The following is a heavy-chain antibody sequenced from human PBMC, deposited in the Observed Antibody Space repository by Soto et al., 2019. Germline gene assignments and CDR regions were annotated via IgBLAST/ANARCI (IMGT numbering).Heavy chain of an antibody. J-gene: IGHJ4*02. CDR3: AASGSNGQFDY. V-gene: IGHV4-59*01. Sequence: PSETLSLTCAVYGGSFSGYYWSWIRQPPGKGLEWIGYIYYSGSTNYNPSLKSRVTISVDTSKNQFSLKLSSATAADTAVYYCAASGSNGQFDYWAQGTLVTVSS. CDR2: IYYSGST. CDR1: GGSFSGYY. D-gene: IGHD3-10*01.